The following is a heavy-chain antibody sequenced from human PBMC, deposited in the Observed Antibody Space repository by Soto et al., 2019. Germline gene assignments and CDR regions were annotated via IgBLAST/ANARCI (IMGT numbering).Heavy chain of an antibody. CDR1: GFSFSSYG. CDR2: IWYDGSNK. D-gene: IGHD2-2*01. V-gene: IGHV3-33*01. CDR3: ARAVSRVVPAAMGEQLGIDY. Sequence: QVQLVESGGGVVQPGKSLRLSCAASGFSFSSYGMHWVRQAPGKGLGWVAIIWYDGSNKYYADSVKGRFTISRDISKNTGCLQMNSVRAEETAVYYCARAVSRVVPAAMGEQLGIDYWGQGTLVTVSS. J-gene: IGHJ4*02.